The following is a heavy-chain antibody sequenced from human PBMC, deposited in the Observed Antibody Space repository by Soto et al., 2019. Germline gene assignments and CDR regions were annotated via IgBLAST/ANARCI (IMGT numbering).Heavy chain of an antibody. Sequence: QVQLVQSGAEVKKPGASVKVSCKASGYTFTSYGISWVRQAPGQGLEWMGWISAYNGNTNYAQKLQGRVTMTTDTSTSTAYMELRSLRSDDTAVYYCARGPPGYGDYGRVWYFDLWGRGTLVTVSS. J-gene: IGHJ2*01. CDR2: ISAYNGNT. V-gene: IGHV1-18*04. CDR1: GYTFTSYG. CDR3: ARGPPGYGDYGRVWYFDL. D-gene: IGHD4-17*01.